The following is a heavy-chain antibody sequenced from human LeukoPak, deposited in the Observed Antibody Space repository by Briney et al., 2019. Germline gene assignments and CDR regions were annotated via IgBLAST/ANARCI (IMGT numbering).Heavy chain of an antibody. V-gene: IGHV1-8*01. CDR3: ARFTAAYYYYGMDV. CDR1: GYTFTSYD. J-gene: IGHJ6*02. D-gene: IGHD5-18*01. CDR2: MNPNSGNT. Sequence: GASVKVSCKASGYTFTSYDINWVRQATGQGLEWMGWMNPNSGNTGYAQKFQGRVTMTRNTSISTAYMELSSLRSEDTAVYYCARFTAAYYYYGMDVWGHGTTVTVSS.